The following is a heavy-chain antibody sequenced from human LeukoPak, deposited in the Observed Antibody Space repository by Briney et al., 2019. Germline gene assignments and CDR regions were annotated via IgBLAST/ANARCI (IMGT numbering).Heavy chain of an antibody. CDR1: GYRFSSYW. V-gene: IGHV5-51*01. CDR2: IYPGDSDT. Sequence: GESLKISCKGSGYRFSSYWIGWVRQMPGKGLEWMGIIYPGDSDTRYSPSFEGQVTISADKSINTAYLQWSSLKASDTAMYYCARGSDYYYYGMDVWDQGTTVTVSS. J-gene: IGHJ6*02. CDR3: ARGSDYYYYGMDV.